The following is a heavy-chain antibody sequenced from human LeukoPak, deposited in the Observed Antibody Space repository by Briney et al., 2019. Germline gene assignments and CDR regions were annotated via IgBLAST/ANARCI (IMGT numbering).Heavy chain of an antibody. J-gene: IGHJ3*02. V-gene: IGHV3-7*01. D-gene: IGHD2-2*01. CDR3: ARVGVEKYQLLFEGAFDI. CDR2: IKQVGREK. CDR1: GFTFSNYW. Sequence: AGSLRLSCAASGFTFSNYWMSWVRHAQGKLMEWVANIKQVGREKYYMNSVKGRFTICRDTAKNSLYLQMNSLRADDTAVYYCARVGVEKYQLLFEGAFDIWGKGTMVTVSS.